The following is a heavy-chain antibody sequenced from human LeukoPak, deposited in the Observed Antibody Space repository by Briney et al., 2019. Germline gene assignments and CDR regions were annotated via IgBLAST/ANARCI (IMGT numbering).Heavy chain of an antibody. D-gene: IGHD3-16*01. Sequence: GSLRLSCAASGFTFNNYWMSWVRQAPGKGLEWVANIKQDGSEKYYVDSVKGRFTISRDNAKNSLYLQMNSLRAEDTAVYYCARRFFDYWGQGTLVTVS. J-gene: IGHJ4*02. CDR3: ARRFFDY. CDR1: GFTFNNYW. V-gene: IGHV3-7*01. CDR2: IKQDGSEK.